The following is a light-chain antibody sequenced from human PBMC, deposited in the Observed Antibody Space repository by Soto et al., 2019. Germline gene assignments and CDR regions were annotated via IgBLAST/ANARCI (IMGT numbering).Light chain of an antibody. Sequence: QTVVSQEPPFSVSPGETVTLTCGLTSASVLTSYYPSWYQQTPGQAPRTLIYSTNIRSSGVPDRFSGSILGNKAALTITGAQADDESDYYCALYVGSGTVVFGGGTKVTVL. J-gene: IGLJ2*01. CDR2: STN. CDR1: SASVLTSYY. V-gene: IGLV8-61*01. CDR3: ALYVGSGTVV.